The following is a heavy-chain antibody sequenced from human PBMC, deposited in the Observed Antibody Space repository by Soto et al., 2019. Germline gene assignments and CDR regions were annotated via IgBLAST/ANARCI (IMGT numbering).Heavy chain of an antibody. J-gene: IGHJ6*02. Sequence: PSETLSLTCTISGGSISNGDYYWNWIRQSPGKGLEWIGYIYYSGSTYYNPSLKSRVTMFVDTSNNQFSLKLTSVTVADTAVYYCAREPVPDHVHYGLDVWGQGTTVTVSS. CDR1: GGSISNGDYY. V-gene: IGHV4-30-4*01. CDR2: IYYSGST. CDR3: AREPVPDHVHYGLDV.